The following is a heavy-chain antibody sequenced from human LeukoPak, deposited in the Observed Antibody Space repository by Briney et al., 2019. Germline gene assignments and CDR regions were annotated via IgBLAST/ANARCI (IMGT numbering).Heavy chain of an antibody. CDR2: IYYSGST. D-gene: IGHD5-18*01. CDR3: ARRRGDGYSYGVRDAFDM. CDR1: GGSISTISNY. Sequence: SETLSLTCTVSGGSISTISNYWGWIRQPPRKGLEWIGTIYYSGSTYYNPSLKSRVAISVDTSKNQFSLKLSSVTAADTAVFYCARRRGDGYSYGVRDAFDMWGQGTMVTVSS. J-gene: IGHJ3*02. V-gene: IGHV4-39*01.